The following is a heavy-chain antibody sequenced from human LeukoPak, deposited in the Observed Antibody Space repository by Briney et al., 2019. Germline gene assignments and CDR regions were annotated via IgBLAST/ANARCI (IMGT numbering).Heavy chain of an antibody. CDR1: GYTFTSYD. CDR2: KNPNRGNT. Sequence: ASVKVSCKASGYTFTSYDINWVRQATGKGLEWMGWKNPNRGNTGYAQKFQGRVTMTRNTSISTAYMELSSLRYEETAVYYCARGLGAAVTTVYAFDIWGQGKMVTVSS. V-gene: IGHV1-8*01. D-gene: IGHD4-17*01. J-gene: IGHJ3*02. CDR3: ARGLGAAVTTVYAFDI.